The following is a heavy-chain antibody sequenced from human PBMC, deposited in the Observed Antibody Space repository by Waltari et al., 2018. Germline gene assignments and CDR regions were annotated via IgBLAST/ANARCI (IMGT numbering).Heavy chain of an antibody. CDR3: AKRWAYYYDSSGYPDAFDI. CDR1: GFTFSSYA. CDR2: ISGSGGST. Sequence: EVQLVESGGGLVQPGGSLRLSCAASGFTFSSYAMSWVRQPQGTGLEWVSAISGSGGSTYYADSVKGRFTISRDNSKNTLYLQMNSLRAEDTAVYYCAKRWAYYYDSSGYPDAFDIWGQGTMVTVSS. J-gene: IGHJ3*02. V-gene: IGHV3-23*04. D-gene: IGHD3-22*01.